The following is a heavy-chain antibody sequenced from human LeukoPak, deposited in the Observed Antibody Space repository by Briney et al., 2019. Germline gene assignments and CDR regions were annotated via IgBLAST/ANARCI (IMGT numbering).Heavy chain of an antibody. J-gene: IGHJ4*02. CDR3: ARGQEYYYDSSAYSKFDY. V-gene: IGHV3-74*01. D-gene: IGHD3-22*01. Sequence: GGSLRLSCAASGFTFSNYWMYWVRQAPGXGLVWVSQIKSDGNITNYADSVKGRFTISRDNSKNTLYLQMNSLRAEDTALYYCARGQEYYYDSSAYSKFDYWGQGTLVTVSS. CDR2: IKSDGNIT. CDR1: GFTFSNYW.